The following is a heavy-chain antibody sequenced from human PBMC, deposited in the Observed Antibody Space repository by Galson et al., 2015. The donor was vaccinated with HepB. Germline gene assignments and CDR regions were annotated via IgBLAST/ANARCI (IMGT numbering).Heavy chain of an antibody. J-gene: IGHJ6*02. CDR2: IDPSDSYT. D-gene: IGHD6-19*01. V-gene: IGHV5-10-1*01. CDR3: ARHGGSGWYGYYYYGMDV. Sequence: QSGAEVKKPGESLRISCKGSGYSFTSYWISWVRQMPGKGLEWMGRIDPSDSYTNYSPSFQGHVTISADKSISTAYLQWSSLKASDTAMYYCARHGGSGWYGYYYYGMDVWGQGTTVTVSS. CDR1: GYSFTSYW.